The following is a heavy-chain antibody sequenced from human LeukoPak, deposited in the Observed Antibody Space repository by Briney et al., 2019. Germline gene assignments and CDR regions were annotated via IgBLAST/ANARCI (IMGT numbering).Heavy chain of an antibody. CDR2: IIPIFGTA. Sequence: ASVKVSCKASGGTFSSYAISWVRQAPGQGLEWMGGIIPIFGTANYAQKFQGRVTITADKSTSAAYMELSSLRSEDTAVYYCARVATMYSSGWYYFDYWGQGTLVTVSS. V-gene: IGHV1-69*06. CDR1: GGTFSSYA. CDR3: ARVATMYSSGWYYFDY. D-gene: IGHD6-19*01. J-gene: IGHJ4*02.